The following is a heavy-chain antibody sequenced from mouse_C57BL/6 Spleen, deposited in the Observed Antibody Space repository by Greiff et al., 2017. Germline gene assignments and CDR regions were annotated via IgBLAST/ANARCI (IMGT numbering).Heavy chain of an antibody. V-gene: IGHV5-16*01. Sequence: EVHLVESEGGLVQPGSSMKLSCTASGFTFSDYYMAWVRQVPEKGLEWVANINYDGSSTYYLDSLKSRFIISRDNAKNILYLQRSILKSEDTATYYCARDRRIYYGNYRNAMDYWGQGTSVTVSS. CDR3: ARDRRIYYGNYRNAMDY. J-gene: IGHJ4*01. CDR2: INYDGSST. D-gene: IGHD2-1*01. CDR1: GFTFSDYY.